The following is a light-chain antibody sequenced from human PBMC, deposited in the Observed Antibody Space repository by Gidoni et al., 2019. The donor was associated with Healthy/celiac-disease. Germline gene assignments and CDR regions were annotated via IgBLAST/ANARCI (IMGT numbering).Light chain of an antibody. J-gene: IGLJ2*01. CDR2: EVR. CDR1: SSDVSGYNY. V-gene: IGLV2-14*01. CDR3: RSYTSSRPVV. Sequence: QSALTQPASVSGAPRQSILVSCTGTSSDVSGYNYVSWYQPHPGQGPKLIIYEVRNPPSGVSYRFSGSKSATSVSLTISGLQAEADSDYYCRSYTSSRPVVFGGGTKLTVL.